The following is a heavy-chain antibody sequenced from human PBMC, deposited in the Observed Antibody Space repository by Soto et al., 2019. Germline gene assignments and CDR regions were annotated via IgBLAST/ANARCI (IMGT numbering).Heavy chain of an antibody. V-gene: IGHV3-48*02. CDR1: GFTFSSYS. D-gene: IGHD3-3*01. CDR2: ISSSSSTI. CDR3: ARPHRVLRFVGGEGFGAVPMDV. Sequence: EVQLVESGGGLVQPGGSLRLSCAASGFTFSSYSMNWVRQAPGKGLEWVSYISSSSSTIYYADSVKGRFTISRDNAKNALDLQMNSLREEDTAVYYCARPHRVLRFVGGEGFGAVPMDVWGQGTTVTVSS. J-gene: IGHJ6*02.